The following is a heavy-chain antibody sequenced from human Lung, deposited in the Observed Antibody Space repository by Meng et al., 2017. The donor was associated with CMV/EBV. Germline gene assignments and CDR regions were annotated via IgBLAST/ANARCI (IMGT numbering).Heavy chain of an antibody. CDR3: ARDERLTKDIVVVPAAGGLWFY. J-gene: IGHJ4*02. D-gene: IGHD2-2*01. V-gene: IGHV1-2*02. CDR2: INPNSGGT. Sequence: SXXVSXXASGYTFTGYYMHWVRQAPGQGLEWMGWINPNSGGTNYAQKFQGRVTMTRDTSISTAYMELSRLRSDDTAVYYCARDERLTKDIVVVPAAGGLWFYXGQGXLVTVSS. CDR1: GYTFTGYY.